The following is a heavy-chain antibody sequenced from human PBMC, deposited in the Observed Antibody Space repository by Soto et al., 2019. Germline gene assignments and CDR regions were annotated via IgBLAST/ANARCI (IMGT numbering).Heavy chain of an antibody. V-gene: IGHV3-7*01. CDR2: IKQDGSEK. CDR1: GFTFSSYW. CDR3: ARCWGAAAEDYYGMDV. Sequence: EVQLVESGGGLVQPGGSLRLSCAASGFTFSSYWMSWVRQAPAKGLEWVANIKQDGSEKYYVDSVKGRFTISRDNAKNSLYLQMNSLRAEDTAVYYCARCWGAAAEDYYGMDVWGQGTTVTVSS. D-gene: IGHD6-13*01. J-gene: IGHJ6*02.